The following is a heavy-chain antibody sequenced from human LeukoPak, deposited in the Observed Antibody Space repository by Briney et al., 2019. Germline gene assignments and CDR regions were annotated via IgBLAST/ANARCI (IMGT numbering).Heavy chain of an antibody. V-gene: IGHV1-69*13. J-gene: IGHJ6*02. CDR3: ARTAKPYYYYYGMDV. CDR1: GGTFSSYA. CDR2: IIPIFGTA. Sequence: GALVKVSCKASGGTFSSYAISWVRQAPGQGLEWMGGIIPIFGTANYAQKFQGRVTITADESTSTAYMELSSLRSEDTAVYYCARTAKPYYYYYGMDVWGQGTTVTVSS.